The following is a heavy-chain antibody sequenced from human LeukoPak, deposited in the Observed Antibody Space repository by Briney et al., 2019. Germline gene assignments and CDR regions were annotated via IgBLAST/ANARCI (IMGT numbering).Heavy chain of an antibody. V-gene: IGHV4-4*07. CDR1: GGSISSYY. J-gene: IGHJ6*02. CDR2: IYTRWST. CDR3: ARVVVSTSYYYYYGMDV. Sequence: PSETLSLTCTVSGGSISSYYWSWIRQPAGKGLEWIGRIYTRWSTNYHPSLKSRVTISVDTSKNQFSLKLSSVTAADTAVYYCARVVVSTSYYYYYGMDVWGQGTTVTVSS. D-gene: IGHD3-22*01.